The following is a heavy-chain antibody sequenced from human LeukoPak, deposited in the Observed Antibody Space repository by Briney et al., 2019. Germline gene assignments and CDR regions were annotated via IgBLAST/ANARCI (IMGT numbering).Heavy chain of an antibody. V-gene: IGHV3-23*01. CDR2: ISGSGANT. D-gene: IGHD2-8*02. J-gene: IGHJ4*02. Sequence: GGSLRLSCAASGFTLNSYAMSWVRQAPGKGLEWVSGISGSGANTYYADSVKGRFTISRDNSKNTLYLQMNSLRAEDTAVYYCARDRTAVVYYFDYWGQGTLVTVSS. CDR1: GFTLNSYA. CDR3: ARDRTAVVYYFDY.